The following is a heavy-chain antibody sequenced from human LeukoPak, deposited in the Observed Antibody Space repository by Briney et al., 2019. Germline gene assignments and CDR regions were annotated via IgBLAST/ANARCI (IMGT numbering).Heavy chain of an antibody. J-gene: IGHJ4*02. CDR2: IYYSGST. V-gene: IGHV4-61*01. CDR3: ARSDCSGGSCYINFDY. D-gene: IGHD2-15*01. Sequence: SETLSLTCIFSGGSISSISNYCWSWIRQPPGKGLEWIGYIYYSGSTNYNPSLKSRVTISIDTSKNQFSLKLISVTAADTAVYYCARSDCSGGSCYINFDYWGQGTLVTVSS. CDR1: GGSISSISNYC.